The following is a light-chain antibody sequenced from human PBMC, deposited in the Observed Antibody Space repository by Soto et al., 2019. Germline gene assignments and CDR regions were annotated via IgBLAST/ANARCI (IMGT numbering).Light chain of an antibody. V-gene: IGKV1-39*01. CDR1: QSISSY. J-gene: IGKJ1*01. Sequence: DIQMTQSPSSLSASVGDRVTITCRASQSISSYLNWYQQKPGKAPKVLIYAASSLQSGVPSRFSGSGSGTDFTLTISCLQSEDFATYYCQQYYSYPSTFGQGTKV. CDR2: AAS. CDR3: QQYYSYPST.